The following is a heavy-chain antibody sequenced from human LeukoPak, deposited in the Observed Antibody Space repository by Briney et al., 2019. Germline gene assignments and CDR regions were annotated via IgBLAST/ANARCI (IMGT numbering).Heavy chain of an antibody. J-gene: IGHJ4*02. CDR2: ISASGNSP. CDR1: GFTFSSYA. V-gene: IGHV3-23*01. Sequence: GGSLRLSCEASGFTFSSYAMSWVRQAPGKGLDWVSGISASGNSPYYADSVKGRFSISRDNSKNTLFLQMNSLRGEDSALYYCARVRNWNYRDFDYWGQGTLVTVSS. CDR3: ARVRNWNYRDFDY. D-gene: IGHD1-7*01.